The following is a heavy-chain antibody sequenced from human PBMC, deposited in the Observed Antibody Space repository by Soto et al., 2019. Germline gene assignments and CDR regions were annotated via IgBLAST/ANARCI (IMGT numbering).Heavy chain of an antibody. J-gene: IGHJ4*02. Sequence: ETLSLTCSVSGYSISSRFYWGWIRQPPGKGLEWIGSVSHIGSTYYNASLKSRVTISLDTSRNQFSLKLNSVTAADTAVYYCAGDNNKWSWFYFWGQGTLVTVYS. V-gene: IGHV4-38-2*02. D-gene: IGHD2-8*01. CDR1: GYSISSRFY. CDR2: VSHIGST. CDR3: AGDNNKWSWFYF.